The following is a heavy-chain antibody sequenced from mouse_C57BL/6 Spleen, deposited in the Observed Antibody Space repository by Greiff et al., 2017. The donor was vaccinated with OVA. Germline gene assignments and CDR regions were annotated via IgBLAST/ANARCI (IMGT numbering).Heavy chain of an antibody. V-gene: IGHV1-69*01. D-gene: IGHD1-1*01. Sequence: VQLQQPGAELVMPGASVKLSCKASGYTFTSYWMHWVKQRPGQGLEWIGEIDPSDSYTNYNQKFKGKSTLTVDKSSSTAYMQLSSLTSEDSAVDDYERNCYGSSAPFAYWGQGTLVTVSA. CDR3: ERNCYGSSAPFAY. CDR1: GYTFTSYW. CDR2: IDPSDSYT. J-gene: IGHJ3*01.